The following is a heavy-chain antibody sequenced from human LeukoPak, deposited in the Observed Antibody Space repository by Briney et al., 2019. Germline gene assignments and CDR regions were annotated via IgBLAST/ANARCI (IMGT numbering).Heavy chain of an antibody. D-gene: IGHD3-16*01. J-gene: IGHJ4*02. CDR3: ARHVFSYGEPFDY. Sequence: SETLSLTCTVSGGSIRNYYWSWIRQPPGKGLEWLGYINYSGRTNYNPSLKSRVTISVDTSMTQFSLRLSSVTATDTAIFYCARHVFSYGEPFDYWGQGVLITVSS. CDR1: GGSIRNYY. CDR2: INYSGRT. V-gene: IGHV4-59*08.